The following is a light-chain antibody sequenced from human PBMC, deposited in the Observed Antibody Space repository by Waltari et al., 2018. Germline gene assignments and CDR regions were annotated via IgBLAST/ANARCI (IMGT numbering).Light chain of an antibody. CDR1: SSNIANNY. J-gene: IGLJ2*01. CDR2: DSD. Sequence: QSVLTQPPSVSAAPGQKVTISCAGSSSNIANNYVSWYQQLPGAAPKLLIFDSDKRSSGTPDRVPGCKSGASATLVITGRQTGGEADYYCGAWDNSLSGGVFGGGTKLTVL. CDR3: GAWDNSLSGGV. V-gene: IGLV1-51*01.